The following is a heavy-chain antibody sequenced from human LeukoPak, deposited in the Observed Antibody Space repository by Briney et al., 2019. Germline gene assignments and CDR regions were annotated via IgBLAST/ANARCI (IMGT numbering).Heavy chain of an antibody. Sequence: PGGSLRLSCAASGFTFSSYWMHWVRQAPGKGLVWVSRIKSDGSTRYADSVKGRFTVSRDNAKNTVSLQMHSLRAEDTGVYYCARAPSEIGGYYPEYFRHWGQGTLVIVSS. CDR3: ARAPSEIGGYYPEYFRH. V-gene: IGHV3-74*01. J-gene: IGHJ1*01. CDR2: IKSDGST. CDR1: GFTFSSYW. D-gene: IGHD3-22*01.